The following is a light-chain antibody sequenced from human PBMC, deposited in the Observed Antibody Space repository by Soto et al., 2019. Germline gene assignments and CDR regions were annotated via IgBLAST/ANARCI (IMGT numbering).Light chain of an antibody. V-gene: IGLV2-14*01. CDR3: RLYKNINTSACV. Sequence: QSALTQPASVSGSPGQSITISCTGTSGNIGSYNRVSWYEQHPGKAPKLTVYEGTDRPSGVSNRFSGSRSGNTASLTISGLQAEDEAEYYCRLYKNINTSACVFGPGTKLTVL. J-gene: IGLJ1*01. CDR2: EGT. CDR1: SGNIGSYNR.